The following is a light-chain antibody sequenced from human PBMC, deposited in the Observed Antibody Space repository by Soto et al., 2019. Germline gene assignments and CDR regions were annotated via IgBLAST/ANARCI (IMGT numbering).Light chain of an antibody. CDR3: GTWDSSLSAGV. J-gene: IGLJ1*01. CDR2: ENN. CDR1: RSNIGNNY. Sequence: QAVVTQPPSVSAAPGQKVTISCSGSRSNIGNNYVSWYQQLPGTAPKLLIYENNKRPSGIPDRFSGSKSGTSATLGITGLQTGDEADYYCGTWDSSLSAGVFGTGTKLTVL. V-gene: IGLV1-51*02.